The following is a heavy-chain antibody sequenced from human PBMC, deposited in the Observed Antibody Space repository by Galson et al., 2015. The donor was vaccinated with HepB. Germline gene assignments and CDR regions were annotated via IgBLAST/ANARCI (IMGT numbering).Heavy chain of an antibody. CDR2: IIPKFATP. CDR3: AAADYYGSGYYSY. CDR1: GGSFNNYA. J-gene: IGHJ4*02. D-gene: IGHD3-10*01. Sequence: SVKVSCKASGGSFNNYAFSWVRQTPGEGHEWMGGIIPKFATPNYVKKFQDRVTITTDESTTTADMDLSRLTSEDTAVYYGAAADYYGSGYYSYWGQGTLVIVSS. V-gene: IGHV1-69*05.